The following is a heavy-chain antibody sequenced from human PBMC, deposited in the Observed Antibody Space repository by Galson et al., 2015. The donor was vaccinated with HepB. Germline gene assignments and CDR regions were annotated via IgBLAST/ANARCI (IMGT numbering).Heavy chain of an antibody. J-gene: IGHJ6*03. V-gene: IGHV3-23*01. CDR1: GFTFSSYA. D-gene: IGHD3-10*01. CDR2: ISGSGGST. Sequence: SLRLSCAASGFTFSSYAMSWVRQAPGKGLEWVSAISGSGGSTYYADSVKGRFTISRDNSKNTLYLQMNSLRAEDTAVYYCAKGLWFRESAGYYMDVWGKGTTVTVSS. CDR3: AKGLWFRESAGYYMDV.